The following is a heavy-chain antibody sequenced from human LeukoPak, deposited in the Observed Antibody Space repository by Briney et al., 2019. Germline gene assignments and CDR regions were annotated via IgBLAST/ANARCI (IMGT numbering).Heavy chain of an antibody. V-gene: IGHV4-61*02. D-gene: IGHD3-3*01. Sequence: SQTLSLTCTVSGGSISSGSYYWSWIPQPAGKGLEWIGRICTSGRTNYNPSLKSRVTISVATSKNQFSLNLSSVTAADTAVYYCARDYPSYDFWSGYYPNWFDPWGQGTLVTVSS. CDR1: GGSISSGSYY. CDR3: ARDYPSYDFWSGYYPNWFDP. J-gene: IGHJ5*02. CDR2: ICTSGRT.